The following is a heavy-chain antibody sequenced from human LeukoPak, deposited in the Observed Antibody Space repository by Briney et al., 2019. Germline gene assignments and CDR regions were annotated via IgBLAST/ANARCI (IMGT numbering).Heavy chain of an antibody. J-gene: IGHJ4*02. CDR3: ARDVGDPVRFDY. V-gene: IGHV3-7*01. D-gene: IGHD4-17*01. Sequence: QAGGSLRLSCAASGFTFSKYWMNWVRQAPGKGLEWVADIKDDGSNKYYGDSVKGRFTISRDNAENLLYLQMHSLRVEDTAVYYCARDVGDPVRFDYWGQGTLVTVSS. CDR1: GFTFSKYW. CDR2: IKDDGSNK.